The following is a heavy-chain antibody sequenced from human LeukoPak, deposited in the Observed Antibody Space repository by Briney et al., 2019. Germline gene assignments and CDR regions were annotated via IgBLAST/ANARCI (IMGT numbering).Heavy chain of an antibody. D-gene: IGHD3-22*01. V-gene: IGHV3-23*01. CDR2: ISGSGGST. CDR3: AKFSYYYDSSGWTLPTDY. Sequence: QSGGSLRLSCAASGFTFSSYAMSWVRQAPGKGLEWVSAISGSGGSTYYADSVKGRFTISRDNSKNTLYLQMNSLRAEDTAVYYCAKFSYYYDSSGWTLPTDYWGQGTLVTVSS. CDR1: GFTFSSYA. J-gene: IGHJ4*02.